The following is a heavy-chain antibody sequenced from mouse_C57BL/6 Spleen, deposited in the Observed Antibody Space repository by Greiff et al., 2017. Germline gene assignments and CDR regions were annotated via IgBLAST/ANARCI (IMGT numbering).Heavy chain of an antibody. CDR2: INPNNGGT. D-gene: IGHD2-3*01. Sequence: EVQLQQSGPELVKPGASVKMSCKASGYTFTDYNMHWVKQSPGKSLEWIGYINPNNGGTSYNQKFKGKATLTVNKSSSTAYMELRSLTSEDSAVYYCAYDCDYGGYAMDYWGQGTSVTVSS. V-gene: IGHV1-22*01. CDR1: GYTFTDYN. CDR3: AYDCDYGGYAMDY. J-gene: IGHJ4*01.